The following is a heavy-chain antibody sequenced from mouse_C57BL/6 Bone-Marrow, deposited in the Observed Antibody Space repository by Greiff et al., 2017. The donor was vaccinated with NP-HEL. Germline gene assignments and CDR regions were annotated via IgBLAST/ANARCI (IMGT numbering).Heavy chain of an antibody. CDR1: GFTFSSYG. V-gene: IGHV5-6*01. J-gene: IGHJ1*03. Sequence: EVQGVESGGDLVKPGGSLKLSCAASGFTFSSYGMSWVRQTPDKRLEWVATISSGGSYTYYPDSVKGRFTISRDNAKNTLYLQMSSLKSEDTAMYYCARQRYYGSSYGWYFDVWGTGTTVTVSS. CDR3: ARQRYYGSSYGWYFDV. D-gene: IGHD1-1*01. CDR2: ISSGGSYT.